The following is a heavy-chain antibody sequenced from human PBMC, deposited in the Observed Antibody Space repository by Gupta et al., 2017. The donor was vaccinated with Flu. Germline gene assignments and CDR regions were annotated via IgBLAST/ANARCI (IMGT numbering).Heavy chain of an antibody. CDR2: INPNSGGT. J-gene: IGHJ4*02. D-gene: IGHD4-17*01. V-gene: IGHV1-2*02. Sequence: RQAPGQGLEWMAWINPNSGGTKYAQKFQGRVTMTRDTSISTAYMELSRLRSDDTAVYYCARGRKVDGDYFDNWGQGTLVAVSS. CDR3: ARGRKVDGDYFDN.